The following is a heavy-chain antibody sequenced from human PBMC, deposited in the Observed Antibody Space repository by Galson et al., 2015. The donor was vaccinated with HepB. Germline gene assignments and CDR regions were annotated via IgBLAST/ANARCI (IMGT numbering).Heavy chain of an antibody. CDR2: INSDGSST. Sequence: SLRLSCAASGFTLSNYWMHWVRQAPGKGLVWVSRINSDGSSTSYADSVKGRFTVSRDNAKNTLYLQMNSLRAEDTAVYYCARAEYYYYMDVWGKGTTVTVSS. CDR3: ARAEYYYYMDV. J-gene: IGHJ6*03. CDR1: GFTLSNYW. V-gene: IGHV3-74*01.